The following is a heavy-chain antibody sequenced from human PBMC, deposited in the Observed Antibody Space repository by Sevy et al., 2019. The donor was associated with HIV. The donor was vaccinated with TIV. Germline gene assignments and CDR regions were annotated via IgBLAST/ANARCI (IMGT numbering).Heavy chain of an antibody. D-gene: IGHD2-2*01. V-gene: IGHV3-23*01. CDR1: GFTFSSYA. Sequence: GGSLRLSCAASGFTFSSYAMSWVRQAPGKGLEWVSAISGSGGSTYYADSVKGRFTISRDNSKNTLYLQMNSLRAEDTAVYYCAKVALSYQHPMRWFYMDVWGKGTTVTVSS. CDR2: ISGSGGST. J-gene: IGHJ6*03. CDR3: AKVALSYQHPMRWFYMDV.